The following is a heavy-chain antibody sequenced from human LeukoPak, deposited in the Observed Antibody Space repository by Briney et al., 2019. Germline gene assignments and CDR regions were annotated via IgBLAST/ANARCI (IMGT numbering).Heavy chain of an antibody. V-gene: IGHV3-30*02. CDR2: IRYDGSNK. J-gene: IGHJ6*03. CDR1: GFRFSNYG. CDR3: AKVPCSTTTSYSYYMDV. D-gene: IGHD2/OR15-2a*01. Sequence: PGGSLRLSCAASGFRFSNYGMHWVRQAPGKGLEGLAFIRYDGSNKYYGDSVKDRFSISRDNSKNTLYLQMNSLRAEDTAVYYCAKVPCSTTTSYSYYMDVWAKGTTVTVSS.